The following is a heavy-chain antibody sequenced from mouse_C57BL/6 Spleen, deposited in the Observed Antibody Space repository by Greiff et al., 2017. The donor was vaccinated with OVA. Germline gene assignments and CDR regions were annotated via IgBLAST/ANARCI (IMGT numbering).Heavy chain of an antibody. Sequence: VQLKESGPELVKPGASVKISCKASGYAFSNSWMNWVKQRPGKGLEWIGRIYPGDGDTNYNGKFKGKATLTADKSSSTAYMQLSSLTSEDSAVYFCARSDYYGSSSFDYWGQGTTLTVSS. J-gene: IGHJ2*01. CDR3: ARSDYYGSSSFDY. D-gene: IGHD1-1*01. CDR1: GYAFSNSW. V-gene: IGHV1-82*01. CDR2: IYPGDGDT.